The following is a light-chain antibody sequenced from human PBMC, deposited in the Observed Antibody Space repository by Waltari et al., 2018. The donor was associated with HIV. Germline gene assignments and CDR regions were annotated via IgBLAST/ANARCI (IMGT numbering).Light chain of an antibody. CDR3: QQYYSTPVT. CDR2: WAS. CDR1: QSVLYSSNNKDY. J-gene: IGKJ4*01. V-gene: IGKV4-1*01. Sequence: DIVMTQSPDSLAVSLGERATINCKSSQSVLYSSNNKDYLAWYQQKPAQPPKLLFYWASTRESVVPDRFGGSGSGTNFTLTINSLQAEDVAVYYCQQYYSTPVTFGGGTKVEIK.